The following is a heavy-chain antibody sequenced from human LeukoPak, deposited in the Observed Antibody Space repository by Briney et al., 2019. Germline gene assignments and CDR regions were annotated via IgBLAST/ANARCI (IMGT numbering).Heavy chain of an antibody. CDR2: INHSGST. CDR3: ARSHDHLWGNYPDY. D-gene: IGHD3-16*02. CDR1: GGSFSGYY. Sequence: SETLSLTCAVYGGSFSGYYWSWIRQPPGKGLEWIGEINHSGSTNYNPSLKSRVTISVGTSKNQFSLRLNSVTAADTAMYYCARSHDHLWGNYPDYWGQGTLVTVSS. J-gene: IGHJ4*02. V-gene: IGHV4-34*01.